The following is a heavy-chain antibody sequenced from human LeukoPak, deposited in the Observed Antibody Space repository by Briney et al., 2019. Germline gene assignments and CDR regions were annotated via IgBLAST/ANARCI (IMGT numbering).Heavy chain of an antibody. CDR1: GDSISSGSYY. CDR3: ARGQMYYDSSGLFYGY. CDR2: IYTTGST. V-gene: IGHV4-61*02. J-gene: IGHJ4*02. D-gene: IGHD3-22*01. Sequence: SETLSLTCSVSGDSISSGSYYWSWIRQPAGKGLEWIGRIYTTGSTNYNPSLKSRVTISVDTSKNQFSLKLSSVTAADTAVYYCARGQMYYDSSGLFYGYWGQGTLVTVSS.